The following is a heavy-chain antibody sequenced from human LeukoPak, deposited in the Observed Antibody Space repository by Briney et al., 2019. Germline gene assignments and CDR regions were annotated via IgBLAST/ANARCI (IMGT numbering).Heavy chain of an antibody. Sequence: ASVKVSCKASGYTFTGYDMHWVRQAPGQGLEWMGWINPNSGGTNYAQKFQGWVTMTRDTSISTAYMELSRLRSDDTAVYYCARDGPRPPVVAATPSHGGYYGMDVWGKGTTVTVSS. V-gene: IGHV1-2*04. CDR2: INPNSGGT. CDR3: ARDGPRPPVVAATPSHGGYYGMDV. CDR1: GYTFTGYD. D-gene: IGHD2-15*01. J-gene: IGHJ6*04.